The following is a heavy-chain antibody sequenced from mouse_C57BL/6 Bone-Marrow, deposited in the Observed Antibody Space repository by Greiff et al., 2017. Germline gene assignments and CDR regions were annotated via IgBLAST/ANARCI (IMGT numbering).Heavy chain of an antibody. Sequence: EVQVVESGGGLVKPGGSLKLSCAASGFTFSSYAMSWVRQTPEKRLEWVATISDGGSNTYYQDNVKGRFTISRDKAKNNLYLQMSHLNSEDTATYYCAVYSSGYYFDYWGQGTTLTVSS. CDR2: ISDGGSNT. J-gene: IGHJ2*01. V-gene: IGHV5-4*01. D-gene: IGHD3-2*02. CDR3: AVYSSGYYFDY. CDR1: GFTFSSYA.